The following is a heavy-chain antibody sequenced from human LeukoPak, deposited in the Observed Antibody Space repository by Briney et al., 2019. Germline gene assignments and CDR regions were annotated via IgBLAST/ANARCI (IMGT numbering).Heavy chain of an antibody. D-gene: IGHD1-26*01. CDR3: ARDLTSEWELLN. CDR2: ISGSTGNT. Sequence: GGSLRLSCAASGFAFNSYAMSWVRQAPGKGLEWVSSISGSTGNTYYADSVKGRFTISRDNSKNTLYLQMNSLRAEDTAVYYCARDLTSEWELLNWSQGTVVTVSS. CDR1: GFAFNSYA. J-gene: IGHJ4*02. V-gene: IGHV3-23*01.